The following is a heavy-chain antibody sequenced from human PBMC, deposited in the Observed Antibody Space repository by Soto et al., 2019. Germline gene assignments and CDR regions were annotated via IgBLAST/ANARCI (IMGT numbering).Heavy chain of an antibody. D-gene: IGHD3-3*01. J-gene: IGHJ5*02. CDR1: GGSFSGYY. V-gene: IGHV4-34*01. CDR2: INHSGST. Sequence: QVQLQQWGAGLLKPSETLSLTCAVYGGSFSGYYWSWIRQPPGKGLEWIGEINHSGSTNYNPSLKSRVTISVDTSNNQFSLKLSSVTAADTAVYYCARGIPPYDFWSGYSQHNWFDPWGQGTLVTVSS. CDR3: ARGIPPYDFWSGYSQHNWFDP.